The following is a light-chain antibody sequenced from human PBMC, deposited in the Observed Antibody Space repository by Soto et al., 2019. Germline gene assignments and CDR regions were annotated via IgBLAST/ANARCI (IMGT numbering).Light chain of an antibody. Sequence: IVMTQSPDSLTVSLGARATINFKSSQSGFYSSNNKNYLAWYQKKPGQSPKLXIYWASTRESGVPDRFSGSGSGTDFTLTISSLQAGDVAVYYCQQYYSTPRTFGQGTRLEIK. CDR1: QSGFYSSNNKNY. CDR2: WAS. J-gene: IGKJ5*01. V-gene: IGKV4-1*01. CDR3: QQYYSTPRT.